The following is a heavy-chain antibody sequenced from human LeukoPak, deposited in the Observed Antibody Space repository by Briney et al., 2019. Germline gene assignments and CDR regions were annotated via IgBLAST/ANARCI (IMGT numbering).Heavy chain of an antibody. D-gene: IGHD3-22*01. V-gene: IGHV4-59*01. J-gene: IGHJ4*02. CDR2: IYYSGST. CDR1: GGSISSYY. CDR3: ARGSYYYDSSGYSETGEID. Sequence: SETLSLTCTVSGGSISSYYWSWIRQPPGKGLEWIGHIYYSGSTNYNPSLKSRVTISVDTSKNQFSLKLSSVTAADAAVYYCARGSYYYDSSGYSETGEIDWGQGTLVTVSS.